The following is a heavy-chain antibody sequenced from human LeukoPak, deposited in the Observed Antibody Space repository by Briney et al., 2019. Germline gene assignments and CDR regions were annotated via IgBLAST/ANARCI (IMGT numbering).Heavy chain of an antibody. CDR1: GGSISSGSYY. CDR2: LYTSGST. J-gene: IGHJ4*02. D-gene: IGHD6-25*01. CDR3: ARDGGYRRGYFDY. V-gene: IGHV4-61*09. Sequence: NPSQTLSLTCTVSGGSISSGSYYWSWIRQPAGKGLEWIGHLYTSGSTYYNSSLNSRITISVDTSKNQFSLRLSSVTAADTAVYYCARDGGYRRGYFDYWGQGTLVTVSP.